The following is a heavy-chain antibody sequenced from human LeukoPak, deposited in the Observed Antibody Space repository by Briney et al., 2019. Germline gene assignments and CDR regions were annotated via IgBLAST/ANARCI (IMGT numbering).Heavy chain of an antibody. CDR3: AKDISGEVRNGATMVRGVKFPSFLFGYGMDV. D-gene: IGHD3-10*01. CDR2: ISWNSGSI. Sequence: GRSLRLSCAASGFTFDDYAMHWVRQAPGKGLEWVSGISWNSGSIGYADSVKGRFTISRDNAKNSLYLQMNSLRAEDTALYYCAKDISGEVRNGATMVRGVKFPSFLFGYGMDVWGQGTTVTVSS. J-gene: IGHJ6*02. V-gene: IGHV3-9*01. CDR1: GFTFDDYA.